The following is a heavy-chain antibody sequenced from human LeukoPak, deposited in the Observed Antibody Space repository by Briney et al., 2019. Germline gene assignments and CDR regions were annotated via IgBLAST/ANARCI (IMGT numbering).Heavy chain of an antibody. J-gene: IGHJ4*02. Sequence: GGSLRLSCADSGFTFSRSWMTWVRQAPGKGLEWVANINEDGSAQNYVDSVKGRFTISRDNPKSTLYLEMNSLRAEDTAVYYCARERFLYGDYSRFALFDYWGQGTLVTVSS. V-gene: IGHV3-7*01. CDR1: GFTFSRSW. D-gene: IGHD4-17*01. CDR2: INEDGSAQ. CDR3: ARERFLYGDYSRFALFDY.